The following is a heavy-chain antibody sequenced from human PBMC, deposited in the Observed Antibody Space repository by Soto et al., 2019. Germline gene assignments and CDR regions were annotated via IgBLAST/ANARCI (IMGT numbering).Heavy chain of an antibody. CDR3: ARVVRPQYYYDSSGYYFGY. V-gene: IGHV4-34*01. D-gene: IGHD3-22*01. CDR1: GGSSSGYY. J-gene: IGHJ4*02. Sequence: SETLSLTCAVYGGSSSGYYWSWIRQPPGKXLEWIGEINHSGSTNYNPSLKSRVTISVDTSKNQFSLKLSSVTAADTAVYYCARVVRPQYYYDSSGYYFGYWGQGTLVTVSS. CDR2: INHSGST.